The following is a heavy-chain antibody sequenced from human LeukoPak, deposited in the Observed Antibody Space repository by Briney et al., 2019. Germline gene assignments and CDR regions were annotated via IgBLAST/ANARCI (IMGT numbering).Heavy chain of an antibody. J-gene: IGHJ5*02. V-gene: IGHV3-74*01. CDR1: GFTFSSYG. CDR2: INSDGSST. CDR3: ARARGLGYGDYVRWFDP. D-gene: IGHD4-17*01. Sequence: GGSLRLSCAASGFTFSSYGMHWVRQGPGKGLVWVSRINSDGSSTTYADSVKGRFTISRDNAKNTLYLQMNSLRAEDTAVYYCARARGLGYGDYVRWFDPWGQGTLVTVSS.